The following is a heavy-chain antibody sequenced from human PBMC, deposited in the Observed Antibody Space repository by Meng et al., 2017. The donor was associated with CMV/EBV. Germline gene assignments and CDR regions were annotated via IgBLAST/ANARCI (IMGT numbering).Heavy chain of an antibody. V-gene: IGHV3-21*01. J-gene: IGHJ4*02. D-gene: IGHD4-23*01. CDR3: ARDFFDYGGNEFDY. CDR2: ISSSSSCI. Sequence: ASGITFSCYSMDWVRQAPGKGLGWVSSISSSSSCIYYADSVKGPFTISRDNAKSSLYLQMNSLRAEDTAVYYCARDFFDYGGNEFDYWGQGTLVTVSS. CDR1: GITFSCYS.